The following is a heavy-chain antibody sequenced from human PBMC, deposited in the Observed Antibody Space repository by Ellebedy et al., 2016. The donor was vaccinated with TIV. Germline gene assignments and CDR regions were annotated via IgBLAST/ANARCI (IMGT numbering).Heavy chain of an antibody. Sequence: SETLSLTCTVSGDSISRSSYYWAWIRQPPGKGLEWIASIYYSGFTYYNPSLQSRVTISVDMSKNQFSLELTYVTAADTAVYYCARRTDSGSYYDYFNHWGQGTRVTVSS. CDR1: GDSISRSSYY. V-gene: IGHV4-39*01. D-gene: IGHD1-26*01. J-gene: IGHJ4*02. CDR3: ARRTDSGSYYDYFNH. CDR2: IYYSGFT.